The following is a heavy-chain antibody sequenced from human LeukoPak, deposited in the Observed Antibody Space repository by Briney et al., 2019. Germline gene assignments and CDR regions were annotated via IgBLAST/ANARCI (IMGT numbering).Heavy chain of an antibody. CDR1: GGSINNYY. CDR2: IYTSGNT. Sequence: SETLSLTCSVSGGSINNYYWSWIRQPAGKGLEWIGRIYTSGNTNYSPSFKSRVTMSVDMSKNQFSLKLSSVTAADTAVYYCATCGGGSCYWGQGTLVTVSS. J-gene: IGHJ4*02. D-gene: IGHD2-15*01. CDR3: ATCGGGSCY. V-gene: IGHV4-4*07.